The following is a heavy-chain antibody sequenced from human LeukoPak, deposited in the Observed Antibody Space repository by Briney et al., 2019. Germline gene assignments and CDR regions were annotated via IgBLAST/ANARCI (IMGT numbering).Heavy chain of an antibody. CDR3: AISTRQPYYFDY. J-gene: IGHJ4*02. CDR1: GYTFTSYA. V-gene: IGHV1-3*01. Sequence: ASVRVSCKASGYTFTSYAMHWVRQAPGQRLEWMGWINAGNGNTKYSQKFQGRVTITRDTSAGTAYMELSSLRSEDTAVYYCAISTRQPYYFDYWGQGTLVTVSS. D-gene: IGHD2-2*01. CDR2: INAGNGNT.